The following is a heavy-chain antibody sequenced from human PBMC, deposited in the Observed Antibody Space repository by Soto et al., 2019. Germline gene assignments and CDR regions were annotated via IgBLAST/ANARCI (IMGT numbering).Heavy chain of an antibody. CDR1: GITFTNAW. CDR3: TTDGGVTAYPLFSA. V-gene: IGHV3-15*01. J-gene: IGHJ5*02. D-gene: IGHD2-21*02. CDR2: LKSRRDGGAS. Sequence: GGSLRLSCATSGITFTNAWMGWVRQAPGKGLEWIGRLKSRRDGGASDFAAPVKGRVSISKDESKNTLYLQMNSLKTEDTAVYYCTTDGGVTAYPLFSAWGQETVVPVS.